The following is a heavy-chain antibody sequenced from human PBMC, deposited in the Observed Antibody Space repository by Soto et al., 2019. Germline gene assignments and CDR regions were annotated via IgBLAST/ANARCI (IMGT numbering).Heavy chain of an antibody. J-gene: IGHJ4*02. CDR3: STTVITAPLFEY. Sequence: PGGSLRLSCAGYGFTFSGHYMDWVRQAPGKGLEWLGRIRNKPNGHTTEYAASVKGRFTISRDDSKNSVYLQMNSLKSEDTAVYYCSTTVITAPLFEYWGQGTLVTVSS. CDR1: GFTFSGHY. CDR2: IRNKPNGHTT. V-gene: IGHV3-72*01. D-gene: IGHD3-16*01.